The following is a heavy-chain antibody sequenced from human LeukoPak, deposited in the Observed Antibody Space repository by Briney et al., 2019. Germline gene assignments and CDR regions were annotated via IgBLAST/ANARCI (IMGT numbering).Heavy chain of an antibody. D-gene: IGHD2-2*01. V-gene: IGHV1-2*02. CDR1: GYTFTGYY. CDR2: INPNSGGT. J-gene: IGHJ4*02. CDR3: AGDYCSSTSCSASAFDY. Sequence: ASVKVSCKASGYTFTGYYMHWVRQAPGQGLEWMGWINPNSGGTNYAQKFQGRVTMTRDTSISTAYMELSRLRSDDTAVYYCAGDYCSSTSCSASAFDYWGQGTLVTVSS.